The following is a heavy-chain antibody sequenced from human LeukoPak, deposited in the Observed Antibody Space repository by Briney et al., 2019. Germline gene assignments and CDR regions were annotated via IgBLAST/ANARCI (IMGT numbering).Heavy chain of an antibody. CDR2: TYYRSKWYN. J-gene: IGHJ4*02. Sequence: SQTLSLTCGISGDSVSNNRATWNWIRQSPSRGLEWLGRTYYRSKWYNDYAVSVKSRLTINPDTSKNQFSLQLDSVTPEDTAVYYCARGGYGMTVAQFDYWGQGTLATVSS. V-gene: IGHV6-1*01. CDR1: GDSVSNNRAT. D-gene: IGHD6-19*01. CDR3: ARGGYGMTVAQFDY.